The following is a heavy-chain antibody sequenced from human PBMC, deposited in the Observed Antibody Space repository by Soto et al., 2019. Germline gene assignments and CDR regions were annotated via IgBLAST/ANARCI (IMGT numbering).Heavy chain of an antibody. CDR2: IIPIFGTA. V-gene: IGHV1-69*01. J-gene: IGHJ6*02. D-gene: IGHD5-18*01. Sequence: QVQLVQSGAEVKKPGSSVRVSCKASGGTFSSYAISWVRQAPGQGLEWMGGIIPIFGTANYAQKFQGRVKINADGYTSTVYTELSSLSSEDTAVYYCATDQHTAAGYGMDVWGQGPTVTVSS. CDR1: GGTFSSYA. CDR3: ATDQHTAAGYGMDV.